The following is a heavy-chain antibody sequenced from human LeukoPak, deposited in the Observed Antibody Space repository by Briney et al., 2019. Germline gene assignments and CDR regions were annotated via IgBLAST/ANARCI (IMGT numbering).Heavy chain of an antibody. J-gene: IGHJ4*02. V-gene: IGHV3-23*01. CDR2: ISGSGGST. CDR3: AKVVGLQWLVRANFDY. Sequence: GGSPRLSCAASGFTFSSYAMSWVRQAPGKGLEWVSTISGSGGSTYYADSVKGRFTISRDNSKNTLYLQMNSLRAEDTAVYYCAKVVGLQWLVRANFDYWGQGTLVTVSS. D-gene: IGHD6-19*01. CDR1: GFTFSSYA.